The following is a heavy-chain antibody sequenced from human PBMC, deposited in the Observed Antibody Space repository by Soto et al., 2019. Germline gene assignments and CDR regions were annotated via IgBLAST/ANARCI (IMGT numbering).Heavy chain of an antibody. CDR1: GGSIISSSYY. CDR2: IYYSGST. CDR3: ARPILGVNWFDP. V-gene: IGHV4-39*01. J-gene: IGHJ5*02. D-gene: IGHD2-8*02. Sequence: PSETLSLTCTVSGGSIISSSYYWGWIRQPPGKGLEWIGSIYYSGSTYYNPSLKSRVTISVDTSKNQFSLKLSSVTAADTAVYYCARPILGVNWFDPWGQGTLVTVSS.